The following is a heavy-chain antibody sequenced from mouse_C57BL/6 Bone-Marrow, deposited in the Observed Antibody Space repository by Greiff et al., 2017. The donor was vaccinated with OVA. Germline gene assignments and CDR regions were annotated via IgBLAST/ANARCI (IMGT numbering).Heavy chain of an antibody. J-gene: IGHJ2*01. Sequence: VQLQQPGAELVKPGASVKLSCKASGYTFTSYWMQWVKQRPGQGLEWIGEIDPSDSYTNYSQKFKGKATLTVDTSSSTAYMQLSSLTSEDSAVYYCARAGDYWGQGTTLTVSS. V-gene: IGHV1-50*01. CDR3: ARAGDY. CDR1: GYTFTSYW. CDR2: IDPSDSYT.